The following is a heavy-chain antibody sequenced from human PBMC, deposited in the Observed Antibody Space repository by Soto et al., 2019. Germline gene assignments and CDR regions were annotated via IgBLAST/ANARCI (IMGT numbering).Heavy chain of an antibody. CDR1: GFTVSSNY. J-gene: IGHJ1*01. V-gene: IGHV3-53*01. D-gene: IGHD3-22*01. Sequence: EVQLVESGGGLIQPGGSLILSCAASGFTVSSNYMSWVRQAPGKGLEWVSVIYSGGSTYYADSVKGRFTISRDNSKNTLYLQMHSLRDEDTAVYYCARDRVESGYPEYFQHWGQGSLVTVSS. CDR2: IYSGGST. CDR3: ARDRVESGYPEYFQH.